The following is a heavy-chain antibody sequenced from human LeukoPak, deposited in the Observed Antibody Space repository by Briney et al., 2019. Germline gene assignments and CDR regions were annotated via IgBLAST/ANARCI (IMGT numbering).Heavy chain of an antibody. Sequence: SSETLSLTCTVSGGSISSYYWSWIRQPPGKGLEWIGYIYYSGSTNYNPSLKSRVTILVDTSKNQFSLKLSSVTAADTAVYYCARGIDSGYDLYGFDYWGQGTLVTVSS. V-gene: IGHV4-59*01. CDR3: ARGIDSGYDLYGFDY. CDR1: GGSISSYY. D-gene: IGHD5-12*01. J-gene: IGHJ4*02. CDR2: IYYSGST.